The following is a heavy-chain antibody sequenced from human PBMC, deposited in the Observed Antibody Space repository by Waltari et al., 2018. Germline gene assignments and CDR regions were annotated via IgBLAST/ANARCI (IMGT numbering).Heavy chain of an antibody. CDR3: ARRVGIGDYFDD. D-gene: IGHD2-21*01. V-gene: IGHV4-39*01. J-gene: IGHJ4*02. Sequence: QLQLQESGPGLVKPSETLSLPCTVSGDSITSSDQFWAWFRRSTGKGLARVGRFNCRGSPHDNPSLKSRVTISVDTSKNQVSLRLSSATAADTGVYYCARRVGIGDYFDDWGQGTLVTVSS. CDR2: FNCRGSP. CDR1: GDSITSSDQF.